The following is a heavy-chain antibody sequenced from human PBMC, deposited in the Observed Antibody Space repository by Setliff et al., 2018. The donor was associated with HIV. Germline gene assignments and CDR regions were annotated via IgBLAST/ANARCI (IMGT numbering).Heavy chain of an antibody. D-gene: IGHD1-26*01. V-gene: IGHV3-21*01. CDR2: ISSSGSYI. CDR3: TRSHSTREFDY. J-gene: IGHJ4*02. Sequence: GGSLRLSCAASGFTFFDYALNWVRQAPGKGLEWVSSISSSGSYIYYADSVKGRFTISRDHATRALYLQMDSLRAEDTALYYCTRSHSTREFDYWGQGTLVTVSS. CDR1: GFTFFDYA.